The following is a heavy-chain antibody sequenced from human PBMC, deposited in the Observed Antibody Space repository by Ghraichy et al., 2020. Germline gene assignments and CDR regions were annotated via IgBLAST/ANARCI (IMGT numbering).Heavy chain of an antibody. CDR2: IYTSGST. CDR3: ARDNSNCGGDCYPMFDY. Sequence: SETLSLTCTVSGGSITSGSYYWSWIRQPAGKGLEWIGRIYTSGSTNYNPSLKSRVTISVDTSKNQFSLKLSSVTAADTAVYYCARDNSNCGGDCYPMFDYWGQGILVTVSS. D-gene: IGHD2-21*02. J-gene: IGHJ4*02. V-gene: IGHV4-61*02. CDR1: GGSITSGSYY.